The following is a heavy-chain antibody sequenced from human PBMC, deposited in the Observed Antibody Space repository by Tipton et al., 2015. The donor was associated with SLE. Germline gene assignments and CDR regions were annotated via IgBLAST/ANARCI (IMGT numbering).Heavy chain of an antibody. Sequence: TLSLTCTVSGDTISRGVYYWSWIRQHPGKGLEWIGHIYYSGGTYYNPSLKSRITISVDKFKNYFSLRLRSVTAADTAVYYCAIDYGCNHRAVDFWRQGSMVTVPS. J-gene: IGHJ3*01. D-gene: IGHD3-10*01. CDR2: IYYSGGT. CDR3: AIDYGCNHRAVDF. V-gene: IGHV4-31*03. CDR1: GDTISRGVYY.